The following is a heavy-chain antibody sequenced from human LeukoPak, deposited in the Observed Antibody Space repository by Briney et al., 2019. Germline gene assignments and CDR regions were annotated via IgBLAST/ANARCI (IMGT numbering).Heavy chain of an antibody. Sequence: GGSLRLSCAASGFTSSTHGMHWVRQAPGKGLEWVAIIWSDGSNKYYADSVKGRFTISRDNSRNTLYLQMNSLRAEDTALYYCAKDYRVGASQQDYWGQGTLVTVSS. CDR1: GFTSSTHG. CDR2: IWSDGSNK. CDR3: AKDYRVGASQQDY. J-gene: IGHJ4*02. V-gene: IGHV3-33*06. D-gene: IGHD1-26*01.